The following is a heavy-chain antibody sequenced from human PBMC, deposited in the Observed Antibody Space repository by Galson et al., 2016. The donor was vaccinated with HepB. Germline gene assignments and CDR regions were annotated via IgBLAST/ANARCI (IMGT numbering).Heavy chain of an antibody. CDR2: ISGSDSGT. CDR1: GFTFSSYD. J-gene: IGHJ4*02. Sequence: SLRLSCAASGFTFSSYDMSWVRQAPGKGLEWVSAISGSDSGTYYAHSVQGRFTISRDNSKNPLYLQMNSLRAEDTALYYCAKDPNCSGGSCYSPPPTVWGQGTLVTVSS. D-gene: IGHD2-15*01. CDR3: AKDPNCSGGSCYSPPPTV. V-gene: IGHV3-23*01.